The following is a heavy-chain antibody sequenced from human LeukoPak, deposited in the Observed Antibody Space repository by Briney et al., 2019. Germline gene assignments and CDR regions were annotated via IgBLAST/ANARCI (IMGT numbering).Heavy chain of an antibody. CDR1: GYTFTSYD. D-gene: IGHD3-3*01. V-gene: IGHV1-8*01. CDR3: ARGENDFWSGFGGGRYYYGMDV. CDR2: MHPNSGNT. J-gene: IGHJ6*02. Sequence: GASVKVSCKASGYTFTSYDINWVRQATGQGLEWMGWMHPNSGNTDYAQKFQGRVTMTRNTSISTAYMELSDLRFDDTAVYFCARGENDFWSGFGGGRYYYGMDVWGQGTTITVSS.